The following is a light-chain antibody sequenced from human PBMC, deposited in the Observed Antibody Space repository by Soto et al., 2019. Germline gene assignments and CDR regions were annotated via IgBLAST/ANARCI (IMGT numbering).Light chain of an antibody. CDR3: SSYTSSSPLDV. V-gene: IGLV2-14*01. CDR2: EVA. Sequence: QSVLTQPASVSGSPGQSITISCTGTNSDIGFYNYVSWYQQHPGEAPKLIIYEVAKRPSGVSSRFSGSKSGKTASLTISGLQAEDEADYHCSSYTSSSPLDVFGTGTKVTVL. J-gene: IGLJ1*01. CDR1: NSDIGFYNY.